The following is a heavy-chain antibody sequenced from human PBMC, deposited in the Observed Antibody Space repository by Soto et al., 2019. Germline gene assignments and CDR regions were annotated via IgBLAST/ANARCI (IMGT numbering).Heavy chain of an antibody. Sequence: QVQLQESGPGLVKPSETLSLTCTVSGGSISSYYWSWIRQPPGKGLEWIGYIYYSGSTNYNPSLKSRVTISVDTSKNHFSLRLSSVTAADTAVYYCARGNSAGLADRAWFDPWGQGTLVTVSS. CDR2: IYYSGST. V-gene: IGHV4-59*01. D-gene: IGHD3-3*02. CDR1: GGSISSYY. J-gene: IGHJ5*02. CDR3: ARGNSAGLADRAWFDP.